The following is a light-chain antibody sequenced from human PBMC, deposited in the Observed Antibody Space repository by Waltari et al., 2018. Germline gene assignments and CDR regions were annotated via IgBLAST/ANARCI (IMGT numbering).Light chain of an antibody. CDR1: SGHSSYA. J-gene: IGLJ3*02. Sequence: QLVLTHSPSASASLGASVKLTCTLISGHSSYAITWHQQQPEKGPRYLMKLNSDGSHSKGDGIPDRFSGSSSGAERYLTISSLQSEDEADYYCQTWGTGIRVFGGGTKLTVL. CDR3: QTWGTGIRV. CDR2: LNSDGSH. V-gene: IGLV4-69*01.